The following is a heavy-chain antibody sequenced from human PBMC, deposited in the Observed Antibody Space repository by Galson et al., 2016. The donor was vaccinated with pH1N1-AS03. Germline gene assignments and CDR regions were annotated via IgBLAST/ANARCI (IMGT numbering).Heavy chain of an antibody. CDR3: ARVSQLALVFLPLEPLDI. CDR2: ISGRGDKT. J-gene: IGHJ3*02. Sequence: SLRLSCAASGFVFSNNAMTWVRQGPGKGLEWFSVISGRGDKTYYADSVRGRFTLSRDNYRNTLDLQMNNLTVEDTAVYYCARVSQLALVFLPLEPLDIWGQGTMVTVSS. CDR1: GFVFSNNA. V-gene: IGHV3-23*01. D-gene: IGHD3-3*02.